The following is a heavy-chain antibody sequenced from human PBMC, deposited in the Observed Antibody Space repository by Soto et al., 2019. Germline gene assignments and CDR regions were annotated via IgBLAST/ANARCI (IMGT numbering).Heavy chain of an antibody. J-gene: IGHJ4*02. V-gene: IGHV4-59*08. CDR3: ARLTRGYSGYLDFDY. Sequence: PSETLSLTCTVSGGSISSYYWSWIRQPPGKGLEWIGYIYYSGSTNYNPSLKSRVTISVDTSKNQFSLKLSSVTAADTAVYYCARLTRGYSGYLDFDYWGQGTLVTVSS. CDR2: IYYSGST. CDR1: GGSISSYY. D-gene: IGHD5-12*01.